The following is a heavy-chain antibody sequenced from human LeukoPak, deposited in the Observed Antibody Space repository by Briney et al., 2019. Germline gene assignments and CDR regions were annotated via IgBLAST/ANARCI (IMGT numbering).Heavy chain of an antibody. CDR2: IIPIFGTA. J-gene: IGHJ3*02. CDR1: GGTFSSYA. D-gene: IGHD3-22*01. V-gene: IGHV1-69*13. CDR3: ARDRVGYYYDGSGWNAFDI. Sequence: SVKVSCKASGGTFSSYAISWVRQAPGQGLEWMGGIIPIFGTANYAQKFQGRVTITADESTSTAYMEPSSLRSEDTAVYYCARDRVGYYYDGSGWNAFDIWGQGTMVTVSS.